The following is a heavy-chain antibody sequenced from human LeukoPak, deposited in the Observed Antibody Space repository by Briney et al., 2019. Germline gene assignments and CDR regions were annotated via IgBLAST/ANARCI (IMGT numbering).Heavy chain of an antibody. J-gene: IGHJ5*02. CDR2: ISLSGGST. CDR1: GFTFSSYA. Sequence: PGGSLRLSCAASGFTFSSYAMSWVRQAPGKGLEWVSAISLSGGSTYYAESVKGRVTISRDNSKSTLYLQMNRLRADDTAVYYCAKDGQWLLHYNWFDPWGQGTLVTVSS. D-gene: IGHD6-19*01. CDR3: AKDGQWLLHYNWFDP. V-gene: IGHV3-23*01.